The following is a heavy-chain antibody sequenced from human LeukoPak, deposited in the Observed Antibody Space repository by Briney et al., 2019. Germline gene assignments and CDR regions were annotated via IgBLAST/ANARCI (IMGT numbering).Heavy chain of an antibody. Sequence: SLRLSCAASGFTFDDYAMSWVRQAPGKGLEWVSAISGSGGSTYYADSVKGRFTISRDNSKNTLYLQMNSLRAEDTAVYYCAKDRLRLGELPYTSSDAFDIWGQGTMVTVSS. CDR2: ISGSGGST. V-gene: IGHV3-23*01. D-gene: IGHD3-16*01. CDR1: GFTFDDYA. CDR3: AKDRLRLGELPYTSSDAFDI. J-gene: IGHJ3*02.